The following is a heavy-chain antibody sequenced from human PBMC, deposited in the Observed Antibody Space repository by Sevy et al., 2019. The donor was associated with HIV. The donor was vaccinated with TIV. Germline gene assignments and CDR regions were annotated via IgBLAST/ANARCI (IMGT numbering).Heavy chain of an antibody. CDR1: GYTFSNYW. V-gene: IGHV3-74*01. CDR2: VKNDGST. D-gene: IGHD6-13*01. CDR3: VTANSWEDY. Sequence: GGYLRLSCEGSGYTFSNYWMHWVRQAPGKGLEWVSRVKNDGSTAYADSVKGRFTISRDNAENTMSLQMNSLRVEDTALYYCVTANSWEDYWGQGTTVTVSS. J-gene: IGHJ4*02.